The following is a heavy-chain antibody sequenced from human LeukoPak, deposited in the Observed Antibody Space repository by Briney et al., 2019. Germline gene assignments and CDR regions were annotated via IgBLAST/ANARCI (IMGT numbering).Heavy chain of an antibody. CDR2: ISSSSTYT. CDR3: AKDRRQLVEGVFDY. J-gene: IGHJ4*02. CDR1: GFTFSSYS. D-gene: IGHD6-13*01. Sequence: GGSLRLSCAASGFTFSSYSMNWVRQAPGKGLEWVSYISSSSTYTNYADSVKGRFTISRDNAKNSLYLQMNSLRAEDTAVYFCAKDRRQLVEGVFDYWGQGTLVTVSS. V-gene: IGHV3-21*05.